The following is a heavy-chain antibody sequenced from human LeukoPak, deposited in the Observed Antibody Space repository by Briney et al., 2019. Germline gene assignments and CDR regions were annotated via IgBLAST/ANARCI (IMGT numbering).Heavy chain of an antibody. V-gene: IGHV3-23*01. CDR2: ISGSGGST. CDR1: GFTFSSYA. D-gene: IGHD6-19*01. J-gene: IGHJ4*02. CDR3: AKDFGQWLVVTFYY. Sequence: GSLSLSCAASGFTFSSYAMSWVRQAPGKGLEWVSAISGSGGSTYYADSVKGRFTISRDNSKNTLYLQMNSPRAEDTAVYYCAKDFGQWLVVTFYYWGQGTLVTVSS.